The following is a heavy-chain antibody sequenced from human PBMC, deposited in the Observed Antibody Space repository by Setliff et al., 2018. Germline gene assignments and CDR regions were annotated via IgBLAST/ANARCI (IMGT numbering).Heavy chain of an antibody. D-gene: IGHD3-22*01. Sequence: SETLSLTCTVSGGSISSSSYYWGWIRQPPGKGLEWIGSIYYSGSTYYNPSLKSRVTISVDTSKKQFSLKLSSVTAADTAVYYWARGPYNIYDRSGYGFTNWFDPWGQGILVTVSS. J-gene: IGHJ5*02. CDR2: IYYSGST. CDR3: ARGPYNIYDRSGYGFTNWFDP. V-gene: IGHV4-39*07. CDR1: GGSISSSSYY.